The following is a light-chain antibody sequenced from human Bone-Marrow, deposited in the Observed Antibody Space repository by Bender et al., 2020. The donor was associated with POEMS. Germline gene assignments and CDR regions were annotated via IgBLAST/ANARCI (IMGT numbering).Light chain of an antibody. CDR2: EDN. CDR1: ALTKKY. Sequence: SYELTQPPSVSVSPGQTARITCSGDALTKKYAYWYQHKSGQAPVLVIYEDNNRPSGIPERFSGSTSGNTASLTISGTQTMDEADYYCQSWGSNTAVFGGGTKLTVL. V-gene: IGLV3-10*01. CDR3: QSWGSNTAV. J-gene: IGLJ2*01.